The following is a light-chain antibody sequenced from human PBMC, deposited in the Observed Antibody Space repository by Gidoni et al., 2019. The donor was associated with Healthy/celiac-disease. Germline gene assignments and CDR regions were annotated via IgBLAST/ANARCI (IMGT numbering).Light chain of an antibody. CDR1: QSISSY. CDR2: AAS. Sequence: DIPLNQSPSSLSASVGDRVTITCRASQSISSYLNWYQHKPGKAPKLLIYAASSLQSGVPSRFSGSGSGTDFTLTSSSLQPEDFATYYCQQSYSTPPTFGQGTKLEIK. V-gene: IGKV1-39*01. J-gene: IGKJ2*01. CDR3: QQSYSTPPT.